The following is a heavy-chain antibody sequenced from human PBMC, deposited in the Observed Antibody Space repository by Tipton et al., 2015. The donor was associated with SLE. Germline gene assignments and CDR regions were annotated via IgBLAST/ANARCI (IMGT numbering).Heavy chain of an antibody. J-gene: IGHJ4*02. CDR1: GFTFSSYG. D-gene: IGHD6-13*01. Sequence: SLRLSCAASGFTFSSYGMHWVRQAPGKGLEWVAFIRYDGSNKYYADSVKGRFTISRDNSKNTLYLQMNSLRAEDTAVYYCAREEVAAAGRGRAFAYWGQGTLVTVSS. CDR2: IRYDGSNK. V-gene: IGHV3-30*02. CDR3: AREEVAAAGRGRAFAY.